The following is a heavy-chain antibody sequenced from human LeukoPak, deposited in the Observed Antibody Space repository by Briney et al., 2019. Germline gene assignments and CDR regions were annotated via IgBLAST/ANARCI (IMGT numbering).Heavy chain of an antibody. V-gene: IGHV1-69*04. CDR1: GGTFSCYA. CDR3: ARDTGDGYNY. Sequence: SVKVSCKASGGTFSCYAISWVRQAPGQGLAWMGRIIPILGIANYAQKFQGRVTITADKSTSTAYMELSSLRSEDTAVYYCARDTGDGYNYWGQGTLVTVST. J-gene: IGHJ4*02. D-gene: IGHD5-24*01. CDR2: IIPILGIA.